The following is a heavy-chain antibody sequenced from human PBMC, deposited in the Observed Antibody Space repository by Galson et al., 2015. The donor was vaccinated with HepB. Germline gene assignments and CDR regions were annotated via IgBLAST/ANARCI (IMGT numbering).Heavy chain of an antibody. D-gene: IGHD6-19*01. V-gene: IGHV1-69*06. CDR3: ARRPDTSGDYYFDH. Sequence: SVKVSCKASGDTYSTNGINWVRQAPGQGLEWLGGIIPIFGAANYAQKFQGRVVITADKSMTTTYMELSSLRSEDTAVYYCARRPDTSGDYYFDHWGQGTLVTVSS. J-gene: IGHJ4*02. CDR2: IIPIFGAA. CDR1: GDTYSTNG.